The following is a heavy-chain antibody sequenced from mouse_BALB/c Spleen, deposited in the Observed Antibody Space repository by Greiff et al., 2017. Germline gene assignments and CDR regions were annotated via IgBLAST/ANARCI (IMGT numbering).Heavy chain of an antibody. V-gene: IGHV14-3*02. Sequence: LVESGAELVKPGASVKLSCTASGFNIKDTYMHWVKQRPEQGLEWIGRIDPANGNTKYDPKFQGKATITADTSSNTAYLQLSSLTSEDTAVYYCARGDWAYFDYWGQGTTLTVSS. CDR1: GFNIKDTY. CDR3: ARGDWAYFDY. J-gene: IGHJ2*01. D-gene: IGHD4-1*01. CDR2: IDPANGNT.